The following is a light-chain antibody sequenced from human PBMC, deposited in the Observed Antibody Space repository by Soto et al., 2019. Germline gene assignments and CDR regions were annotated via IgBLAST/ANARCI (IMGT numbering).Light chain of an antibody. Sequence: DIQITQYPSSLSASVGDRVTITCRASQSISRYLNWYQQKPGKAPNLLIYVASSLQSEVPSRFSGSGSGTDFTLTITSLQPEDFTTYYCQQSYGTPITFGQGTRLEIK. J-gene: IGKJ5*01. CDR2: VAS. CDR3: QQSYGTPIT. CDR1: QSISRY. V-gene: IGKV1-39*01.